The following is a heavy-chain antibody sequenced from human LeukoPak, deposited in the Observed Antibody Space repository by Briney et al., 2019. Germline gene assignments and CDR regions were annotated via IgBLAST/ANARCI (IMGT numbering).Heavy chain of an antibody. D-gene: IGHD4-17*01. CDR1: GFTFSSYW. J-gene: IGHJ4*02. V-gene: IGHV3-7*01. CDR3: ARAPRYGDYYFDY. CDR2: IKQDGSEK. Sequence: GGSLRLSCAASGFTFSSYWMSWVRQAPGKGLEWVANIKQDGSEKYYVDSVKGRFTISRDNAKNSLYLQMNSLRAEDTAVYYCARAPRYGDYYFDYWGQGTLVTVSS.